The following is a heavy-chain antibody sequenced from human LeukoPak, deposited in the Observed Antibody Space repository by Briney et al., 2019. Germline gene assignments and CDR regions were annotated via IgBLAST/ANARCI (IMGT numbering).Heavy chain of an antibody. CDR2: IIPIFGTA. CDR3: ARCPYSYGLFEWFDP. CDR1: GGTFSSYA. D-gene: IGHD5-18*01. Sequence: SVKVSCKASGGTFSSYAISWVRQAPGQGLEWMGEIIPIFGTANYAQKFQGRVTITADESTSTAYMELSSLRSEDTAVYYCARCPYSYGLFEWFDPWGQGTLVTVSS. V-gene: IGHV1-69*01. J-gene: IGHJ5*02.